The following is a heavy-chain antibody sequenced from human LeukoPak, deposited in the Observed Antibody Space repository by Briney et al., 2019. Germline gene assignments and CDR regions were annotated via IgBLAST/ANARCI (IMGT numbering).Heavy chain of an antibody. D-gene: IGHD6-13*01. CDR1: GGSISSSSYY. J-gene: IGHJ4*02. V-gene: IGHV4-39*01. Sequence: SETLSLTCTVSGGSISSSSYYWGWIRQPPGKGLEWIGSIYYSGSTYYNPSLKSRVTISVDTSKNQFSLKLSSVTAADTAVYYCASVAYSSSWYPLYYFDYWGQGTLVTVSS. CDR3: ASVAYSSSWYPLYYFDY. CDR2: IYYSGST.